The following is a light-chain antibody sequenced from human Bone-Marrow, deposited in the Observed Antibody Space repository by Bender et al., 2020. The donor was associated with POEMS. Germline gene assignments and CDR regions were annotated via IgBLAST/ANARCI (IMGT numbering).Light chain of an antibody. CDR2: EVT. Sequence: QSALTQPASVSGSPGQSITIPCTGTSNDVGGYNYVSWYQQHPGKAPKLLIYEVTKRPSGIPARFSGSNSGNTATLTINGTQAMDEADYFCQAWDTSTGVFGGGTKLTVL. CDR3: QAWDTSTGV. CDR1: SNDVGGYNY. J-gene: IGLJ3*02. V-gene: IGLV2-14*01.